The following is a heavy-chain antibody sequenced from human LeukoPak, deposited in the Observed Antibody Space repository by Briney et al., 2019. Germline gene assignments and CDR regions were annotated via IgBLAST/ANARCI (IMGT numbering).Heavy chain of an antibody. Sequence: GSLRLSCAASGFTFTIYAMHWVRQAPGKGLEWIASIYHSGNTYYNPSLKSRVTISVDTSKNQFSLKLSSVTAADTAVYYCAREMNSGSYRLHYGMDVWGHGTTVTVSS. CDR2: IYHSGNT. CDR1: GFTFTIYA. V-gene: IGHV4-38-2*02. J-gene: IGHJ6*02. CDR3: AREMNSGSYRLHYGMDV. D-gene: IGHD1-26*01.